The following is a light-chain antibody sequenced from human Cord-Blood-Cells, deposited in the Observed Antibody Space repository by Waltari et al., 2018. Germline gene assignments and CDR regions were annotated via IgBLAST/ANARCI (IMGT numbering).Light chain of an antibody. V-gene: IGLV4-69*01. CDR1: SGHSSYA. CDR3: QTWGTGPNWV. CDR2: LNSDGSH. Sequence: QLVLTQLPSASASLGASVKLTCTLSSGHSSYAIAWHQQQPEKGPRYLMKLNSDGSHSKGDGIPDRFSGSSSGAERYLTISSLQSEDEADYYCQTWGTGPNWVFGGGTKLTVL. J-gene: IGLJ3*02.